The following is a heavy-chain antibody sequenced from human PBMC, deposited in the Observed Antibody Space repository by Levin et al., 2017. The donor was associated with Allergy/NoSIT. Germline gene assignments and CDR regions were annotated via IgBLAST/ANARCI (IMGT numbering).Heavy chain of an antibody. CDR3: AKLPAWDY. CDR1: GFTFSSYA. Sequence: LSLTCAASGFTFSSYAMSWVRQAPGKGLEWVSAISGSGGSTYYADSVKGLFTISRDNSKNTLYLQMNSLRAEDTAVYYCAKLPAWDYWGQGTLVTVSS. CDR2: ISGSGGST. J-gene: IGHJ4*02. V-gene: IGHV3-23*01.